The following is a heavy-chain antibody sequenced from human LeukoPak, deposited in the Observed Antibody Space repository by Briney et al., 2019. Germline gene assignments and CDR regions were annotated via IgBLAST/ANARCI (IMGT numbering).Heavy chain of an antibody. CDR2: INPNSGGT. CDR1: GYTFTGYY. Sequence: GGSVQVSCQASGYTFTGYYMHWVRQAPGQGLEWMGWINPNSGGTNYAQKFQGRVTMTRDTSISTAYMELSRLRSDDTAVYYCARDKKVVVPAASRSNWFDPWGQGTLVTVSS. CDR3: ARDKKVVVPAASRSNWFDP. V-gene: IGHV1-2*02. J-gene: IGHJ5*02. D-gene: IGHD2-2*01.